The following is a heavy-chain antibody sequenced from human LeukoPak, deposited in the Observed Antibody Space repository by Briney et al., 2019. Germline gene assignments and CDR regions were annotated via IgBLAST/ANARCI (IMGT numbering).Heavy chain of an antibody. CDR1: GFTFSSYA. CDR2: ISWDGGST. D-gene: IGHD2-15*01. CDR3: AKDSLVYGYCSGGSCSSLSYGMDV. Sequence: GGSPRLSCAASGFTFSSYAMSWVRQAPGKGLEWVSLISWDGGSTYYADSVKGRFTISRDNSKNSLYLQMNSLRTEDTALYYCAKDSLVYGYCSGGSCSSLSYGMDVWGQGTTVTVSS. V-gene: IGHV3-43*01. J-gene: IGHJ6*02.